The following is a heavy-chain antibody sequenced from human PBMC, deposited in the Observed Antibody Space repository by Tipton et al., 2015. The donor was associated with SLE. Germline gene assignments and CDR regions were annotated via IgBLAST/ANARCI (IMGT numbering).Heavy chain of an antibody. V-gene: IGHV4-39*07. CDR3: AKQGPSARYDFSYFDN. CDR1: GGSITSNNYY. J-gene: IGHJ4*02. D-gene: IGHD3-3*01. Sequence: TLSLTCTVSGGSITSNNYYWGWIRQPPGKGLEWIGSIYNSGTTYYNPSLKSRLIMSVDVSKNQFSLKLNSVTAADTAVYYCAKQGPSARYDFSYFDNWGQGILVTVSS. CDR2: IYNSGTT.